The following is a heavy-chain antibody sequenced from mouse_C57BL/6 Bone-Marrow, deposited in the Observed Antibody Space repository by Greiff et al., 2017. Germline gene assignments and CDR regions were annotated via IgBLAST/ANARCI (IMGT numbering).Heavy chain of an antibody. CDR1: GYAFSSSW. CDR3: AFYGSSYVGFAY. V-gene: IGHV1-82*01. CDR2: IYPGDGDT. J-gene: IGHJ3*01. Sequence: VQLQQSGPELVKPGASVKISCKASGYAFSSSWMNWVKQRPGKGLEWIGRIYPGDGDTNYNGKFKGKATLTADKSSSTAYMQLSSLTSEDSAVYFCAFYGSSYVGFAYWGQGTQVTVSA. D-gene: IGHD1-1*01.